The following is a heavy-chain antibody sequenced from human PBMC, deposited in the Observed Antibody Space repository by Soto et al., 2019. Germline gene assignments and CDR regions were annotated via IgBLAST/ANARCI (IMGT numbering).Heavy chain of an antibody. CDR2: ISYDGSNK. V-gene: IGHV3-30*18. CDR3: AKARGGWGAFDY. Sequence: QVQLVESGGGVVQPGRSLRLSCAASGFTFSSYGMHWVRQAPGKGLEWVAVISYDGSNKYYADSVKGRFTISRDNSKNTLYLQMNSLRAEDTAVYYCAKARGGWGAFDYWGQGTLVTVSS. CDR1: GFTFSSYG. J-gene: IGHJ4*02. D-gene: IGHD6-19*01.